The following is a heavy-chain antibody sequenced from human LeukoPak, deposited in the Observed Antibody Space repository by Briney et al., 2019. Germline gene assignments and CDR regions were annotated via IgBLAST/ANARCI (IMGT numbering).Heavy chain of an antibody. CDR1: GYSISSGYY. D-gene: IGHD2-2*01. CDR3: ARHVYGRHQLQAYHFDY. Sequence: SETLSLTCAVSGYSISSGYYWGWIRQSPGKGLEWIASMYKSGSTYFKSSLKSRVTISLDTPKNQFSLTLNSVTAADTAVYYCARHVYGRHQLQAYHFDYWGQGILVTVSS. V-gene: IGHV4-38-2*01. J-gene: IGHJ4*02. CDR2: MYKSGST.